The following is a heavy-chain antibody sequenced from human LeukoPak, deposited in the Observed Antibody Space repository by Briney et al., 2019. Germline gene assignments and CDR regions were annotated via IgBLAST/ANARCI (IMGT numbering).Heavy chain of an antibody. Sequence: GASVKVSCKASGYTFTSYDINWVRQATGQGLEGMGWMNPNSGNTGYAQKFQGRVTMTRNTSISTAYMELSSLRSEDTAVYYCARGSRYEWELQPYAFDIWGQGTMVTVSS. J-gene: IGHJ3*02. D-gene: IGHD1-26*01. CDR2: MNPNSGNT. CDR3: ARGSRYEWELQPYAFDI. V-gene: IGHV1-8*01. CDR1: GYTFTSYD.